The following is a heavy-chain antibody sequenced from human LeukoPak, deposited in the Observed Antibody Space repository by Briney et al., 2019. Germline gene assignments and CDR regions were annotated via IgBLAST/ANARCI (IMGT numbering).Heavy chain of an antibody. CDR3: ARDKWGSYWFDP. V-gene: IGHV4-61*02. CDR2: IYTTGTI. CDR1: GDSISSGSYY. J-gene: IGHJ5*02. D-gene: IGHD7-27*01. Sequence: SETLSLTCTVSGDSISSGSYYWSWIRQPAGKRLEWIGRIYTTGTINYNPSLQSRVTISIDMSKNQFSLKLNSVTAADTAVYYCARDKWGSYWFDPWGQGTLVTVSS.